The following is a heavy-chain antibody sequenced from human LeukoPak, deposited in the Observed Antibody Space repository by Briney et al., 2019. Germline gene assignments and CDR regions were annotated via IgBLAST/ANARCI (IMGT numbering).Heavy chain of an antibody. D-gene: IGHD3-22*01. Sequence: SGPTLVKPTQTLTLTCTFSGFSLSTSGVGVGWIRQPPGKALEWLALIYWNDDKRYSPSLKSRLTITKDTSKNQVVLTMTNMDPVDTATYYCAHSENDYYDSSGYYSASYYFDYWGQGTLVTVSS. CDR1: GFSLSTSGVG. V-gene: IGHV2-5*01. CDR2: IYWNDDK. CDR3: AHSENDYYDSSGYYSASYYFDY. J-gene: IGHJ4*02.